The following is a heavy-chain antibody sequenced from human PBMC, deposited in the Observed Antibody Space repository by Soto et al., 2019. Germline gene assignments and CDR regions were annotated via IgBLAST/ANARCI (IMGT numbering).Heavy chain of an antibody. Sequence: EVQLVESGGGLVKPGGSLRLSCAASGFTFSSYSMNWVRQAPGKGLEWVSAILSNGGNTYYADSVKGRFTISRDNSKNTLYLQMNSLRAEDTAVYYCAKCREMVNPFWGQGTLVTVSS. J-gene: IGHJ4*02. D-gene: IGHD1-26*01. CDR3: AKCREMVNPF. V-gene: IGHV3-23*04. CDR1: GFTFSSYS. CDR2: ILSNGGNT.